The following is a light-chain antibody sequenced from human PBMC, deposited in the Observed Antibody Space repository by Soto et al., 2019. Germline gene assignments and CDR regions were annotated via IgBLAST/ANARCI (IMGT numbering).Light chain of an antibody. J-gene: IGKJ4*01. CDR2: GAS. Sequence: EIVLTQSPATLSLFPGERATLSCRASQSVRTYLAWYQQKPGQAPRLLISGASNRATGVPARFSGSGSGTEFTLTISSLQTEDCAVYYCHQRSNWPRTFGGGTKVEIK. V-gene: IGKV3-11*01. CDR1: QSVRTY. CDR3: HQRSNWPRT.